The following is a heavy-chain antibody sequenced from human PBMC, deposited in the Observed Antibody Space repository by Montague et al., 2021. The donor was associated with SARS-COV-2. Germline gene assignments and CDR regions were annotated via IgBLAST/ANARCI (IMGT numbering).Heavy chain of an antibody. CDR3: ARDTLGDYYYYGMDV. V-gene: IGHV4-59*01. CDR1: GGSISSYH. CDR2: IYYSGST. Sequence: SETLSLTCTVSGGSISSYHWSWIRQPPGKGPEWIGYIYYSGSTNYNPSLKSRVTISVDTSKNQFSLKLSSVTAADTAVYYCARDTLGDYYYYGMDVWGHGTTVTVSS. J-gene: IGHJ6*02.